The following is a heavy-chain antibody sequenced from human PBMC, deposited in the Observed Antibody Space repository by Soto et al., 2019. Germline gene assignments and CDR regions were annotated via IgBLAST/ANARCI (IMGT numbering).Heavy chain of an antibody. D-gene: IGHD3-22*01. Sequence: QVQLVQSGAEVKKPGSSVKVSCKASGGTFSSYAITWVRQAPGQGLEWMGGIIPIFGTANYAQKFQGRVTITADESTSTAYMELSSLRPEDTALYFCARDRGPSSGYYPYWFDPWGQGNLVTVSS. V-gene: IGHV1-69*12. J-gene: IGHJ5*02. CDR3: ARDRGPSSGYYPYWFDP. CDR2: IIPIFGTA. CDR1: GGTFSSYA.